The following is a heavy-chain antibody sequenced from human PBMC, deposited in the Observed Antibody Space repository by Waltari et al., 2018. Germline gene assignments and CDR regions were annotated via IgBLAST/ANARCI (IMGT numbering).Heavy chain of an antibody. CDR3: AREHSVVVIAMGDYGGNHFDY. CDR1: GGSFSGYY. J-gene: IGHJ4*02. Sequence: QVQLQQWGAGLLKPSETLSLTCAVYGGSFSGYYWSWIRQPPGKGLEWIGEINHSGSTNHNPALKSRVTISVDTSKNQFSLKLSSVTAADTAVYYCAREHSVVVIAMGDYGGNHFDYWGQGTLVTVSS. CDR2: INHSGST. V-gene: IGHV4-34*01. D-gene: IGHD2-21*01.